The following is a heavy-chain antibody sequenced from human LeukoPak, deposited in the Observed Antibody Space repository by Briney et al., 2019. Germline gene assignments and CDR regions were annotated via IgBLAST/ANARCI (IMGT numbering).Heavy chain of an antibody. J-gene: IGHJ5*02. CDR3: ARDQYFDP. V-gene: IGHV4-34*01. Sequence: SETLSLTCAVYGGSFSGYYWSWIRQPPGKGLEWVGEINHSGSTNYNPSLKSRVTISVDTSKNQFSLKLSSVTAADTAVYYCARDQYFDPWGQGTLVTVSS. CDR2: INHSGST. CDR1: GGSFSGYY.